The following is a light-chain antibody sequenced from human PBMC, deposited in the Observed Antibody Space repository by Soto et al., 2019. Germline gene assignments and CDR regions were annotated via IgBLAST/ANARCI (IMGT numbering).Light chain of an antibody. CDR2: GAS. J-gene: IGKJ1*01. CDR1: QGIRTA. Sequence: AIQLTHCPSSLSVSVGEIVTITCRASQGIRTALGWYQQKPGKAPKLLIYGASSLQSGVTSRFSGSGSGTDFTLTSSSLQPDDFATYYGLQDHSDPRTFGQGTRVDIK. CDR3: LQDHSDPRT. V-gene: IGKV1-6*01.